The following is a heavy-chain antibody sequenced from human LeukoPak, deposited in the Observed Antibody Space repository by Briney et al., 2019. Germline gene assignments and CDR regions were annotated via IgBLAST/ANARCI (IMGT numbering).Heavy chain of an antibody. V-gene: IGHV3-7*01. Sequence: GGSLRLSCAASGFSFSYYWVSWVRQAPGKGLEWVANIKEDGSVRYYVDSVRGRFTISRDNAENSLYLQLDSLRAEDTAVYYCARTVRGIVMPQNAFDVWGQGTMVTVSS. CDR3: ARTVRGIVMPQNAFDV. D-gene: IGHD1-26*01. J-gene: IGHJ3*01. CDR2: IKEDGSVR. CDR1: GFSFSYYW.